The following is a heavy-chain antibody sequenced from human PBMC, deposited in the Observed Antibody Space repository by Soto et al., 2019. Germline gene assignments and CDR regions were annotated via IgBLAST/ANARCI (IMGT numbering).Heavy chain of an antibody. V-gene: IGHV3-30-3*01. CDR3: ARDLGGSGSSRDD. Sequence: GGSLRLSCAASGFTFSSYAMHWVRQAPGKGLEWVAVISYDGSNKYYADSVKVRFTISRDNSKNTLYLQMNSLRAEDTAVYYCARDLGGSGSSRDDWGQGTLVTVSS. CDR1: GFTFSSYA. J-gene: IGHJ4*02. D-gene: IGHD3-10*01. CDR2: ISYDGSNK.